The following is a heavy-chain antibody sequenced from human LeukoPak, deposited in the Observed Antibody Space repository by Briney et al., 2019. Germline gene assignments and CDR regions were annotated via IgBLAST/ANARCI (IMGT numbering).Heavy chain of an antibody. V-gene: IGHV3-33*01. CDR2: ILSDGSKE. J-gene: IGHJ4*02. CDR3: ARGSSPGGDGDYADY. CDR1: GFTFSSYG. D-gene: IGHD3-16*01. Sequence: GGSLRLSCAASGFTFSSYGMHWVRQAPGKGLEWVAVILSDGSKEFYTDSVKGRFTISRDNSKNTLYLQMNSLRAEDTAVYYCARGSSPGGDGDYADYWGQGTLVTVSS.